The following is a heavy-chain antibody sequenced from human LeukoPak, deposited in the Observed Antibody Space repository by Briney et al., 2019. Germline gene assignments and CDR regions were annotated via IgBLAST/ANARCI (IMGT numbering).Heavy chain of an antibody. Sequence: PSETLSLTCTVSGGSIPSSSYYLGWIRQPPGKGLEWIGSIYYTGSTYYNPSLKSRVTQSVDTSKNQFSLKLSSVTAADTAVYYCTRHEWHSSSCHYDYWGQGTLVTVSS. J-gene: IGHJ4*02. CDR1: GGSIPSSSYY. CDR2: IYYTGST. D-gene: IGHD6-13*01. V-gene: IGHV4-39*01. CDR3: TRHEWHSSSCHYDY.